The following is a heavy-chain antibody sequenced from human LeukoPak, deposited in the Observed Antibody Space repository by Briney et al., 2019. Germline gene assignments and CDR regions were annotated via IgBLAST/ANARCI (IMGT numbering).Heavy chain of an antibody. Sequence: GASVKVSCKASGYTFTSYGISWVRQAPGQGLEWMGWISAYNGNTNYAQKLQGRVTMTTDTSTSTAYMELSSLRSEDTAVYYCASTVRTPISSSWYNYYYYYYMDVWGKGTTVTVSS. D-gene: IGHD6-13*01. J-gene: IGHJ6*03. CDR2: ISAYNGNT. CDR3: ASTVRTPISSSWYNYYYYYYMDV. V-gene: IGHV1-18*01. CDR1: GYTFTSYG.